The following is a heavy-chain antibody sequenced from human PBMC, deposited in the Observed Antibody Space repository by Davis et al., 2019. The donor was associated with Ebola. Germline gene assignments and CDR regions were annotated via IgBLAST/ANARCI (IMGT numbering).Heavy chain of an antibody. CDR2: IYPADSDT. CDR1: GYSFTSYW. D-gene: IGHD1-7*01. CDR3: ARDSETGTTGFDP. V-gene: IGHV5-51*01. Sequence: PGGSLRLSCKGSGYSFTSYWIGWVRQMPGKGLEWMGIIYPADSDTRYSPSFQGQVTISADKSISTAYLQWSSLKASDTAMYYCARDSETGTTGFDPWGQGTLVTVSS. J-gene: IGHJ5*02.